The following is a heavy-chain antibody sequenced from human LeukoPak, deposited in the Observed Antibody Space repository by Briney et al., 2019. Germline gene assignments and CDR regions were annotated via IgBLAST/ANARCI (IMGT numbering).Heavy chain of an antibody. J-gene: IGHJ3*02. Sequence: GGSLRLSCAASGFTFSSYAMSWVRQAPGKGLEWVSAISGSGGNTYYADSVKGRFTISRDNSKNTLYLQMNSLRAEDTAIYYCAKDRIYSSSPDAFDIWGQGTMVTVSS. CDR1: GFTFSSYA. CDR2: ISGSGGNT. D-gene: IGHD6-13*01. V-gene: IGHV3-23*01. CDR3: AKDRIYSSSPDAFDI.